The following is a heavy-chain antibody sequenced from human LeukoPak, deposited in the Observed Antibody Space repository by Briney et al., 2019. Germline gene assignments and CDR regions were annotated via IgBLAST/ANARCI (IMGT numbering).Heavy chain of an antibody. Sequence: ASVKVSCKASGYTFTSFGITWMRQAPGQGLEWMGWISAYNGNTNYAQKLQGRVTVTTDTSTSTAYMELRSLRSDDTAVYCCARDLAGATTGAIPLFDYWGQGTLVTVSS. CDR3: ARDLAGATTGAIPLFDY. J-gene: IGHJ4*02. V-gene: IGHV1-18*01. CDR2: ISAYNGNT. D-gene: IGHD1-1*01. CDR1: GYTFTSFG.